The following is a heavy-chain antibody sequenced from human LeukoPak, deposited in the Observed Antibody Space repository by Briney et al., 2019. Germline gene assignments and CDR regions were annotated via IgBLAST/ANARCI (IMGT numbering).Heavy chain of an antibody. CDR3: AKDYCSSTSCYLGYMDV. J-gene: IGHJ6*03. V-gene: IGHV3-43D*04. CDR1: GFTFDDYA. Sequence: QPGGSLRLSCAASGFTFDDYAMHWVRQAPGKGLEWVSLISWDGGSTYYADSVKGRFTISRDNSKDSLYLQMNSLRAEDTALYYCAKDYCSSTSCYLGYMDVWGKGTTVTVSS. CDR2: ISWDGGST. D-gene: IGHD2-2*01.